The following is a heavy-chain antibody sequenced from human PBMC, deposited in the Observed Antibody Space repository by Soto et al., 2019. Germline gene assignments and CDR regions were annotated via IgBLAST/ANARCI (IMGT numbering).Heavy chain of an antibody. CDR2: ISYDGSNK. D-gene: IGHD6-13*01. CDR1: GFTFSSYA. CDR3: AKGPYSSSWYADY. J-gene: IGHJ4*02. V-gene: IGHV3-30*04. Sequence: GGSLRLSCAASGFTFSSYAMHWVRQAPGKGLEWVAVISYDGSNKYYADSVKGRFTISRDNSKNTLYLQMNSLRAEDTAVYYCAKGPYSSSWYADYWGQGTLVTVSS.